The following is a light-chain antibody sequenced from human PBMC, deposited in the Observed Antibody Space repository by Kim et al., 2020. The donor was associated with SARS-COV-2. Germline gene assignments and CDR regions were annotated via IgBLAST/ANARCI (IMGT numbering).Light chain of an antibody. CDR3: QVWDSSSDHPV. CDR2: YDS. J-gene: IGLJ3*02. V-gene: IGLV3-21*04. Sequence: AAGKTARITWGGNNIGSKSVPWYQQKPGQAPVLVIYYDSDRPSGIPERFSGSNSGNTATLTISRVEAGDEADYYCQVWDSSSDHPVFGGGTQLTVL. CDR1: NIGSKS.